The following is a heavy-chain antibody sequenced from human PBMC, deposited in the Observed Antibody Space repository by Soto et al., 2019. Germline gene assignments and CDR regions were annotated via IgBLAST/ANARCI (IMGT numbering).Heavy chain of an antibody. CDR2: MNPNSGNT. CDR1: GYTFTSYD. V-gene: IGHV1-8*01. J-gene: IGHJ6*02. CDR3: ARGGCSNTSFYMLFCYYYYGMDV. Sequence: ASVKVSCKASGYTFTSYDINWVRQATGQGLEWMGWMNPNSGNTGYAQKFQGRVTMTRNTSISTACMELSSLRSEDTAVYYCARGGCSNTSFYMLFCYYYYGMDVWGQGTTVTVSS. D-gene: IGHD2-2*02.